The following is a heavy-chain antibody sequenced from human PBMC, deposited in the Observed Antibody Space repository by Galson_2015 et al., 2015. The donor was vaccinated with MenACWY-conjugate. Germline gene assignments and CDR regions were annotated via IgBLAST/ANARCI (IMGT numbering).Heavy chain of an antibody. Sequence: SLRLSCAASGFTFNAHYMDWVRHVPGKGLEWVGRIRNKANSYTTEYAASVRGRSSISRDDSKHSLLLQINSLRVDDTAVYYCARERGSYDAFAVRGQGTMVTVSS. J-gene: IGHJ3*01. CDR2: IRNKANSYTT. V-gene: IGHV3-72*01. CDR3: ARERGSYDAFAV. CDR1: GFTFNAHY.